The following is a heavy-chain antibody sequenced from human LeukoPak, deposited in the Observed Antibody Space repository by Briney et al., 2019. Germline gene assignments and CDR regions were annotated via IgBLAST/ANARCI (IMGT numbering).Heavy chain of an antibody. CDR3: ARDRASAGGFDY. CDR2: IYYSGST. CDR1: GGSISRSSYY. Sequence: SETLSLTCTVSGGSISRSSYYWGCIRQPPGKGLEWIGSIYYSGSTFYNPSLQSRVTISVATSKNQFSLKLSSVTAADTALYYCARDRASAGGFDYWGQGTLVTVSS. J-gene: IGHJ4*02. D-gene: IGHD2-15*01. V-gene: IGHV4-39*07.